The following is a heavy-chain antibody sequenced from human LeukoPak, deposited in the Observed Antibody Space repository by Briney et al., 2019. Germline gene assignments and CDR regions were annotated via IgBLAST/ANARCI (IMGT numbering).Heavy chain of an antibody. CDR2: ISYDGTNK. CDR3: ASRSGSYPY. D-gene: IGHD1-26*01. J-gene: IGHJ4*02. CDR1: GSTFSGYA. Sequence: PGRSLRLSCVASGSTFSGYAMYWVRQAPGKGLEWVVVISYDGTNKYYADSVRGRFTISRDNSKNTLYLEMNSLRGEDTAVYFCASRSGSYPYWGQGTLVTVSS. V-gene: IGHV3-30-3*01.